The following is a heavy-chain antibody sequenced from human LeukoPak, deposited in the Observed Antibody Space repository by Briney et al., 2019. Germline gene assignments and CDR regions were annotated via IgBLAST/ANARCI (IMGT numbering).Heavy chain of an antibody. V-gene: IGHV4-34*01. D-gene: IGHD6-19*01. J-gene: IGHJ4*02. CDR2: INHSGST. CDR3: ARGRRFVAVAGLDY. Sequence: SETLSLTCAVYGGSFSGYYWSWIRQPPGKGLEWIGEINHSGSTNYNPSLKSRVTISVDTSKNQFSLKLSSVTAADTAVYYCARGRRFVAVAGLDYWGQGTLVTVSS. CDR1: GGSFSGYY.